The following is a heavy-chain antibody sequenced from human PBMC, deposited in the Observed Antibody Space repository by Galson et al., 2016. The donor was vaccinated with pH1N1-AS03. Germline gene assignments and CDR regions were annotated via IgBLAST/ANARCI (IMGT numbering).Heavy chain of an antibody. CDR1: GFPFSGYS. V-gene: IGHV3-21*01. J-gene: IGHJ6*02. D-gene: IGHD6-13*01. Sequence: SLRLSCAASGFPFSGYSMNWVRQAPGKGLEWVSFISTTSSSIYYADSVKGRFTISRDNAKNSLFLQMNSLRDEDTAVYYCARDDSSSWDRYYYYGMDVWGQGTTVTVSS. CDR2: ISTTSSSI. CDR3: ARDDSSSWDRYYYYGMDV.